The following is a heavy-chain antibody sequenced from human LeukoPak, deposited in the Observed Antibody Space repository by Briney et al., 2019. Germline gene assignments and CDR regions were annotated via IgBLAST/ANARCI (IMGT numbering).Heavy chain of an antibody. Sequence: GGSLRLSCVASGFTFSSYWMHWVRQAPGKGLVWVSLINSDGSSTSYADSVKGRFTISRDNAKNTLYLQMNNLRAEDTAVYYCVREGSGNYDIPKLVYWGQGTRVTVSS. CDR1: GFTFSSYW. CDR2: INSDGSST. CDR3: VREGSGNYDIPKLVY. J-gene: IGHJ4*02. V-gene: IGHV3-74*01. D-gene: IGHD3-10*01.